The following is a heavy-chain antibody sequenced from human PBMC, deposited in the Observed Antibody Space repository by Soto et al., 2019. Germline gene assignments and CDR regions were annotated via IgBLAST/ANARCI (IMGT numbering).Heavy chain of an antibody. J-gene: IGHJ5*02. CDR1: GYTFTSYA. CDR2: INAGNGNT. Sequence: RASVKVSCKASGYTFTSYAMHWVRQAPGQRLEWMGWINAGNGNTKYSQKFQGRVTITRDTSASTAYMELSSLRSEDTAVYYCARVGWVRGVIITPGWFDPWGQGTLVTVSS. V-gene: IGHV1-3*01. D-gene: IGHD3-10*01. CDR3: ARVGWVRGVIITPGWFDP.